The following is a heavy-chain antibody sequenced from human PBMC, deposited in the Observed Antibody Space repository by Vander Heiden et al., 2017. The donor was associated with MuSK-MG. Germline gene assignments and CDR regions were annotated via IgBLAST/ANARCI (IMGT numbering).Heavy chain of an antibody. CDR3: AKWSGPLAFFDY. CDR1: GFTFRSYA. V-gene: IGHV3-23*01. CDR2: ISGSGLGT. J-gene: IGHJ4*02. Sequence: EVQLLESGGGLVQPGGTLRLSCAVSGFTFRSYAMTWVRQPPGKGLEWVSTISGSGLGTYYADSVKGRFTISRDNSGNTLYLQMNSLSADDTAVYYCAKWSGPLAFFDYWGRGTLVSVSS. D-gene: IGHD2-15*01.